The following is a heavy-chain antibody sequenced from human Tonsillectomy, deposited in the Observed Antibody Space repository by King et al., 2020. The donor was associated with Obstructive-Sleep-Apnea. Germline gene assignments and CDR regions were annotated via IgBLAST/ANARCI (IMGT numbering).Heavy chain of an antibody. V-gene: IGHV4-59*01. Sequence: VQLQESGPGLVKPSETLSLTCTVSGGSTSNYYWSWIRQPPGKGLEWIGYIYYSGSTNYNPSLKSRVTISVDTSRNQFSLNLTSVTAADTAVYYCARGPTRFYFDYWGQGTLVTVSA. CDR1: GGSTSNYY. CDR3: ARGPTRFYFDY. J-gene: IGHJ4*02. CDR2: IYYSGST.